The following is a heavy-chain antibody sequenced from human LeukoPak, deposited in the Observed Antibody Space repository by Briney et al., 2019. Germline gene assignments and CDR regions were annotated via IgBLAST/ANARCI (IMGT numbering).Heavy chain of an antibody. Sequence: PSETLSLTRTVSGGSISSSSYYWGWIRQPPGKGLEWIGSIYYSGSTYYNPSLKSRVTISVDTSKNQFSLKLSSVTAADTAVYYCAREPKIRFYGSGSYFDYWGQGTLVTVSS. J-gene: IGHJ4*02. V-gene: IGHV4-39*07. CDR1: GGSISSSSYY. CDR3: AREPKIRFYGSGSYFDY. D-gene: IGHD3-10*01. CDR2: IYYSGST.